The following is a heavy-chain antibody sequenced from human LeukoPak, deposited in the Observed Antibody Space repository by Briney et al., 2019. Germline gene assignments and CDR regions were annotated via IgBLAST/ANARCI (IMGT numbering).Heavy chain of an antibody. CDR2: IIPIFGTA. CDR1: GGTFSSYA. D-gene: IGHD2-15*01. J-gene: IGHJ6*02. Sequence: EASVKVSCKASGGTFSSYAISWVRQAPGQGLEWMGGIIPIFGTANYAQKFQGRVTITADESTSTAYMELGSLRSEDTAVYYCARDSEGLLPTKYYYYYYGMDVWGQGTTVTVSS. V-gene: IGHV1-69*13. CDR3: ARDSEGLLPTKYYYYYYGMDV.